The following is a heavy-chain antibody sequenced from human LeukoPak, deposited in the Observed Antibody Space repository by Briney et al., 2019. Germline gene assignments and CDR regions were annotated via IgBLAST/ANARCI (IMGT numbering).Heavy chain of an antibody. V-gene: IGHV4-61*01. Sequence: SETLSLTCSVSGGSLSSSNYYWGCIRQPPGKGLERIGYIYYSGSTNYNPSLKSRVTISVDTSKNQFSLKLSSVTAADTAVYYCARVWFIAVAGTGAFDIWGQGTMVTVSS. J-gene: IGHJ3*02. CDR3: ARVWFIAVAGTGAFDI. CDR2: IYYSGST. CDR1: GGSLSSSNYY. D-gene: IGHD6-19*01.